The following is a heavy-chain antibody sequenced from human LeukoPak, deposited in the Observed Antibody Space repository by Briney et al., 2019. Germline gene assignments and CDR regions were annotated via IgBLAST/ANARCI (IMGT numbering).Heavy chain of an antibody. D-gene: IGHD2-2*01. CDR2: IIPIFGTA. Sequence: ASVKVSCKASGYTFTSYGISWVRQAPGQGLEWMGGIIPIFGTANYAQKFQGRVTITADESTSTAYMELSSLRSEDTAVYYCARTLEYQLLPDAFDIWGQGTMVTVSS. V-gene: IGHV1-69*13. CDR3: ARTLEYQLLPDAFDI. J-gene: IGHJ3*02. CDR1: GYTFTSYG.